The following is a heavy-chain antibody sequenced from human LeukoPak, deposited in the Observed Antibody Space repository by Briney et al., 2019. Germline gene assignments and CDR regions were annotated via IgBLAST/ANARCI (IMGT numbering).Heavy chain of an antibody. CDR3: AKYTAAARGSFGY. CDR1: GGSISSDY. J-gene: IGHJ4*02. D-gene: IGHD2-2*01. CDR2: VYYSGST. Sequence: SETLSLTCTVSGGSISSDYWSWIRQPPGKGLEWIGYVYYSGSTNYNPSLTGRVSISLDTSKNQFSLELFSVTAADTAVYYCAKYTAAARGSFGYWGQGTLVTVSS. V-gene: IGHV4-59*08.